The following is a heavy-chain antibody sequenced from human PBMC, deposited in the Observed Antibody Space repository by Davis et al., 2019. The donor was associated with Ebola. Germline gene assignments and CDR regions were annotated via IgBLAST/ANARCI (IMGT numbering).Heavy chain of an antibody. V-gene: IGHV3-33*01. CDR3: RQIVVVVDATQTRTNDY. Sequence: GGSLRLSCAASGFTFSSYGMHWVRQAPGKGLEWVAVIWFDGSNKYYVDSVKGRFTISRDNSKNTLYLQMHNLKTEDTAVYYCRQIVVVVDATQTRTNDYWGQGTLVTVSS. CDR1: GFTFSSYG. J-gene: IGHJ4*02. CDR2: IWFDGSNK. D-gene: IGHD2-15*01.